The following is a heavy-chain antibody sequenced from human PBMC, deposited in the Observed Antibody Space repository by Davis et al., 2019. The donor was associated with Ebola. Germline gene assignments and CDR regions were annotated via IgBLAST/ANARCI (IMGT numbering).Heavy chain of an antibody. CDR3: ARAQFPTTSDH. CDR2: INPHNGNT. J-gene: IGHJ4*02. V-gene: IGHV1-18*04. D-gene: IGHD1-1*01. Sequence: ASVKVSCTASGYTFTNYGITWVRQAPGQGLEWMGWINPHNGNTNYAQNVQGRVTMTTDTSTSTAYMEVGSLRSDDTAVYYCARAQFPTTSDHWGQGTLVTVSS. CDR1: GYTFTNYG.